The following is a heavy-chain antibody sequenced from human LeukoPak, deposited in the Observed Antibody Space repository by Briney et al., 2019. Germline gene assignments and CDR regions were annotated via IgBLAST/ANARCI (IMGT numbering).Heavy chain of an antibody. CDR1: GFTFSDYW. CDR2: ISSSGSTI. CDR3: AKDGYYDSSAYYYVRYFDL. V-gene: IGHV3-48*04. Sequence: GGSLRLSCAASGFTFSDYWMNWVRQAPGKGLEWVSYISSSGSTIYYADSVKGRFTISRDNAKNSLYLQMNSLRAEDTAVYYCAKDGYYDSSAYYYVRYFDLWGRGTLVTVSS. D-gene: IGHD3-22*01. J-gene: IGHJ2*01.